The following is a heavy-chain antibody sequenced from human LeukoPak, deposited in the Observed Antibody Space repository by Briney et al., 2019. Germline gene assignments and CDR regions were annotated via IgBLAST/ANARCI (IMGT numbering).Heavy chain of an antibody. V-gene: IGHV3-23*01. CDR2: ISGSGDST. D-gene: IGHD6-13*01. Sequence: GGSLRLSCAASGLTFDDYGMSWVRQAPGKGLEWVSAISGSGDSTYYADSVKGRFTISRDNSKNTLYLQMNSLRAEDTAVYYCAKAPPLGSSWYDSYMDVWGKGTTVTVSS. CDR3: AKAPPLGSSWYDSYMDV. CDR1: GLTFDDYG. J-gene: IGHJ6*03.